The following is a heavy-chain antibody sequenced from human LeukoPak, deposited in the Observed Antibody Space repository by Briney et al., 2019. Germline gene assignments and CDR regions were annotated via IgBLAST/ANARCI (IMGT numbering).Heavy chain of an antibody. CDR2: MNPNSGNT. V-gene: IGHV1-8*01. Sequence: ASVKVSCKASGYTFTSYDINWVRQATGQGLEWMGWMNPNSGNTGYEQKFQGRVTMTRNTSISTAYMELSSLRSEDTAVYYCAITYYLGYCSGGSCFRLFDYWGQGTLVTVSS. CDR3: AITYYLGYCSGGSCFRLFDY. D-gene: IGHD2-15*01. CDR1: GYTFTSYD. J-gene: IGHJ4*02.